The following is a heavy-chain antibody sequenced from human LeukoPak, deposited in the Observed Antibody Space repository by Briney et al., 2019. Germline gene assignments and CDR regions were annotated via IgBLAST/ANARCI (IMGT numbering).Heavy chain of an antibody. CDR2: ISGSGGST. V-gene: IGHV3-23*01. D-gene: IGHD3-10*01. J-gene: IGHJ4*02. Sequence: GGSLRLSCAASGFTFSGYAMSWVRQAPGKGLEWVSAISGSGGSTYYADSVKGRFTISRDNSKNTLYLQMNSLRAEDTAVYYCAKVPDAVLLWFGELLSSLAFDYWGQGTLVTVSS. CDR3: AKVPDAVLLWFGELLSSLAFDY. CDR1: GFTFSGYA.